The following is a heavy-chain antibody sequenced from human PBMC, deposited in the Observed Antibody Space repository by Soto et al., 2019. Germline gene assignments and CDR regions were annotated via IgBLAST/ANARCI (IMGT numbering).Heavy chain of an antibody. Sequence: TGGSLRPSWAASGFTFSSYAMSWVRQAPGEGLEWVGVISYDGSNKYYADPVKGRFTISRDNSKNTLYLQMNSLRAEDTAVYYCARGPSSLTRFDYWGQGTLVTVSS. D-gene: IGHD2-2*01. CDR2: ISYDGSNK. CDR3: ARGPSSLTRFDY. V-gene: IGHV3-30-3*01. J-gene: IGHJ4*02. CDR1: GFTFSSYA.